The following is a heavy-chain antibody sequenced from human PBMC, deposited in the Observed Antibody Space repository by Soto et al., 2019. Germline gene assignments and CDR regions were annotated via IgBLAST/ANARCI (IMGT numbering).Heavy chain of an antibody. CDR2: INWNGGRK. Sequence: GGSLRPPGAAPGFTFEDYGMSWVRQAPGKGLKWVSGINWNGGRKGYADSVKGRFTISRDNAKNSLYLQMNSLRAEDTALYHCARERVVVAASYYYYMDVWGKGTTVTVSS. V-gene: IGHV3-20*01. J-gene: IGHJ6*03. CDR3: ARERVVVAASYYYYMDV. D-gene: IGHD2-15*01. CDR1: GFTFEDYG.